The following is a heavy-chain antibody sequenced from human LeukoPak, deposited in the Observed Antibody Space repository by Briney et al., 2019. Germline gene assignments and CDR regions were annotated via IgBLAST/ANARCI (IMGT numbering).Heavy chain of an antibody. J-gene: IGHJ4*02. V-gene: IGHV3-20*04. CDR2: INWNGGST. CDR1: GFTFDDYG. Sequence: GGSLRLSCAASGFTFDDYGMSWVRQAPGKGLEWVSGINWNGGSTGYADSVKGQFTISRDNAKNSLYLQMNSLRAEDTALYYCASSKYYDFWTGRFDYWGQGTLVTVSS. CDR3: ASSKYYDFWTGRFDY. D-gene: IGHD3-3*01.